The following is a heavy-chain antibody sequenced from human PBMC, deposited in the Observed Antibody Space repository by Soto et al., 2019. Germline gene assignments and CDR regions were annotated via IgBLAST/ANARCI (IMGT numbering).Heavy chain of an antibody. CDR2: ISAYNGNT. Sequence: QVQLVQSGAEVKKPGASVKVSCKASGYTFTSYGISWVRQAPGQGLEWMGWISAYNGNTNYAQKLQGRVTMTTDTSPSTAYMELRSLRSDDTAVYYCAIKVGAPELSINPFDYWGQGTLVTVSS. CDR1: GYTFTSYG. J-gene: IGHJ4*02. CDR3: AIKVGAPELSINPFDY. V-gene: IGHV1-18*01. D-gene: IGHD1-26*01.